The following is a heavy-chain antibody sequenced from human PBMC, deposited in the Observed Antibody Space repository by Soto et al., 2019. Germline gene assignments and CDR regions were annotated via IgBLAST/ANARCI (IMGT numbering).Heavy chain of an antibody. CDR2: IIPIFGTA. CDR3: AREFGNYYYYYGMDV. CDR1: GGTFSSYA. V-gene: IGHV1-69*13. J-gene: IGHJ6*02. Sequence: VASVKVSCKASGGTFSSYAISWVRQAPGQGLEWMGGIIPIFGTANYAQKFQGRVTITADESTSTAYMELSSLRSEDTAVYYCAREFGNYYYYYGMDVWGQGTTVTVSS. D-gene: IGHD3-16*01.